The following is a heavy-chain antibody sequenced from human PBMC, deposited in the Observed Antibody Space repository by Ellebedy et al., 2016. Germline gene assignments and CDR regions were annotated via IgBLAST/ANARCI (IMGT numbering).Heavy chain of an antibody. J-gene: IGHJ4*02. CDR2: VNTFSGNT. Sequence: ASVKVSCXASGYTFTTFSITRVRQVPGQGLEWMGFVNTFSGNTKFAQKFQGRVSMTTDSSTHTAYMDLRSLRSDDTAMYYCAKTSGWGYGENWGQGTLVTVSS. CDR3: AKTSGWGYGEN. D-gene: IGHD3-10*01. CDR1: GYTFTTFS. V-gene: IGHV1-18*04.